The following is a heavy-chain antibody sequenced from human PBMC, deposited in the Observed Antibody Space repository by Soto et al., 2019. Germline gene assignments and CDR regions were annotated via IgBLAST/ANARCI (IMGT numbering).Heavy chain of an antibody. CDR3: ARDVGWVYDYIWGSYRDHDAFDI. CDR2: IYSGGST. D-gene: IGHD3-16*02. J-gene: IGHJ3*02. V-gene: IGHV3-66*01. CDR1: GFTVSSNY. Sequence: EVQLVESGGGLVQPGGSLRLSCAASGFTVSSNYMSWVRQAPGKGLEWVSVIYSGGSTYYADSVKGRFTISRDNSKNTRDLQMNSLRAEDTAVYYCARDVGWVYDYIWGSYRDHDAFDIWGQGTMVTVSS.